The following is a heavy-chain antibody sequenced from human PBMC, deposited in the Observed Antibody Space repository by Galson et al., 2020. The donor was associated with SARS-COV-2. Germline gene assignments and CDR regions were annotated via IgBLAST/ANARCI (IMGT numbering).Heavy chain of an antibody. Sequence: ASVKVSCKTSGYTFKNYGISWVRQAPGQGLEWMGWISPYNDNTNYAQKFQGRVTLTTDRSTTTAYMELRSLRSDDTAVYFCAGDFGNGSPYYIDYWDQGTLVTVSS. CDR3: AGDFGNGSPYYIDY. CDR1: GYTFKNYG. D-gene: IGHD6-25*01. J-gene: IGHJ4*02. V-gene: IGHV1-18*04. CDR2: ISPYNDNT.